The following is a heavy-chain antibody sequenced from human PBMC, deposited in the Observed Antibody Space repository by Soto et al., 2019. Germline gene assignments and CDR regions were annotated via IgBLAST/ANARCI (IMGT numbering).Heavy chain of an antibody. V-gene: IGHV6-1*01. CDR2: TYYRSKWYN. J-gene: IGHJ4*02. CDR3: ARDVYVDYWRGFDS. D-gene: IGHD4-17*01. CDR1: GDSVSSSSAA. Sequence: SQTLSLTCAISGDSVSSSSAAWNWISQSPSRGLEWLGRTYYRSKWYNDYAVSVKSRITINSDTSKNQFSLHLNSVTPEDTAVYYCARDVYVDYWRGFDSWGQGTLVTVSS.